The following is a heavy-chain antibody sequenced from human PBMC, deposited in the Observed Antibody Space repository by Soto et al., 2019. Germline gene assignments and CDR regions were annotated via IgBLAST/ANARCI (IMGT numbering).Heavy chain of an antibody. CDR3: TRGFPTNTYIVHPHTSYYYYMDV. D-gene: IGHD2-15*01. CDR1: GVSFSAYY. CDR2: INHIGST. Sequence: SETLSLTCGIYGVSFSAYYWSWVRQPPGKGLEWIGDINHIGSTTYNPSLKSRVTISGDRTRNQFSLRLSSVTAADTAVYYCTRGFPTNTYIVHPHTSYYYYMDVWDKGTTVTVSS. V-gene: IGHV4-34*01. J-gene: IGHJ6*03.